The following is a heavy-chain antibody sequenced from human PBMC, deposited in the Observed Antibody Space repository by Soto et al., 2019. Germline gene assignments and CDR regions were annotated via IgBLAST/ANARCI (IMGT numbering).Heavy chain of an antibody. CDR2: IYPGDSDT. J-gene: IGHJ6*02. V-gene: IGHV5-51*01. CDR1: GYSFTSYW. Sequence: EVQLVQSGAEVKKPGESLKISCKGSGYSFTSYWIGWVRQMPGKGLEWMGIIYPGDSDTRYSPSFQGQVTISADKSISTAYLQWSSLKASDTAMYYCARQKRSGWYSSYYYYYGMDVWGQGTTVTVSS. CDR3: ARQKRSGWYSSYYYYYGMDV. D-gene: IGHD6-19*01.